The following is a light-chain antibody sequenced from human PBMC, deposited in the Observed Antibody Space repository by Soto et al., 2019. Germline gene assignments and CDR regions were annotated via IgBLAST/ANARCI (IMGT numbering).Light chain of an antibody. CDR2: SDN. V-gene: IGLV1-44*01. CDR1: SSNIGSNT. CDR3: AACDDSLDVV. Sequence: QSVLTQPPSASGTPGQRVTISCSGSSSNIGSNTVNWYQQLPGTAPKLLIYSDNQRPSGVPDRFSGSKSGTSASLAISGLQSESEADYYCAACDDSLDVVFGGGTKLTVL. J-gene: IGLJ2*01.